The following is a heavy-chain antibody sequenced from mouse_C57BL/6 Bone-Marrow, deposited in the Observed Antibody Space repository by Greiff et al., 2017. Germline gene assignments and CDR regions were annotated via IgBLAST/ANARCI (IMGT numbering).Heavy chain of an antibody. Sequence: QVQLQQSGPGLVQPSQSLSITCTVSGFSLTSYGVHWVRQSPGKGLEWLGVIWRGGSTDYNAAFMSRLSITKDNSKSQVFFKMNSLQADDTAIYYCAKNLYYDYDGVDYWGQGTTLTVSS. V-gene: IGHV2-5*01. CDR2: IWRGGST. CDR1: GFSLTSYG. CDR3: AKNLYYDYDGVDY. J-gene: IGHJ2*01. D-gene: IGHD2-4*01.